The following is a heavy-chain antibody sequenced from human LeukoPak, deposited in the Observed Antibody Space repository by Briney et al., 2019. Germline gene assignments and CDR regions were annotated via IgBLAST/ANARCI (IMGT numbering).Heavy chain of an antibody. CDR1: GVSISSTTYY. D-gene: IGHD6-19*01. Sequence: SETLSLTCTVSGVSISSTTYYWGWIRQPPGKGLEWIGTIYYSGSTNYNPSLKSRVTISVDTSKNQFSLKLSSVTAADTAVYYCASVAGTWEPEYNWFDPWGQGTLVTVSS. J-gene: IGHJ5*02. CDR3: ASVAGTWEPEYNWFDP. V-gene: IGHV4-39*07. CDR2: IYYSGST.